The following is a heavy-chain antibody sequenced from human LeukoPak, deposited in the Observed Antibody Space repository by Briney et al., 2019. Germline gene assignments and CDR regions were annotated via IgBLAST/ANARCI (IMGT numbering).Heavy chain of an antibody. D-gene: IGHD3-22*01. CDR3: ARDLEGYYDSTGYFSY. CDR2: ISSTSSSYI. V-gene: IGHV3-21*01. CDR1: GFTFLSYS. J-gene: IGHJ4*02. Sequence: PGGSLRLSCAASGFTFLSYSMNWVRQAPGKGLEWVSSISSTSSSYIYYADSVKGRFTISRDNAKNSLYLQMNSLRAEDTAVYYCARDLEGYYDSTGYFSYWGQGTLVTVSS.